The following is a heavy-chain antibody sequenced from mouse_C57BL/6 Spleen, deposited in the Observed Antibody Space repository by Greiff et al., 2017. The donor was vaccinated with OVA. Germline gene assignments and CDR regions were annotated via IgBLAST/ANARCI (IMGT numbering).Heavy chain of an antibody. Sequence: VQLVESGAELVKPGASVKISCKASGYAFSSYWMNWVKQRPGKGLEWIGQIYPGDGDTNYNGKFKGKATLTADKSSSTAYMQLSSLTSEDSAVYFCARSRDEGYFDVWGTGTTVTVSS. V-gene: IGHV1-80*01. CDR1: GYAFSSYW. CDR3: ARSRDEGYFDV. J-gene: IGHJ1*03. D-gene: IGHD3-3*01. CDR2: IYPGDGDT.